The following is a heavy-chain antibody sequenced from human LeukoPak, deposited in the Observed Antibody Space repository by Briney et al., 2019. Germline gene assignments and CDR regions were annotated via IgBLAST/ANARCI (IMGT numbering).Heavy chain of an antibody. J-gene: IGHJ4*02. CDR1: GGTFSSYA. D-gene: IGHD2-2*02. V-gene: IGHV1-69*13. Sequence: ASVKVSCKASGGTFSSYAISWVRQAPGQGLEWMGGIIPIFGTANYAQKFQGRVTITAGESTSTAYMELSSLRSEDTAVYYCAIPPGGYCSSTSCYTGAVELDYWGQGTLVTVSS. CDR2: IIPIFGTA. CDR3: AIPPGGYCSSTSCYTGAVELDY.